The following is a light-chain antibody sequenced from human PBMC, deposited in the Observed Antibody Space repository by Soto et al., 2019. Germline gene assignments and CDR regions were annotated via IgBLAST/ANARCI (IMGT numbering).Light chain of an antibody. Sequence: QSALTQPPSVSGSPGQSITISCTGTSSDVGGYNYVSWYQHHPGKAPKLMIFDVNNRPSGVSHRFSGSKSGNTASLTISGLQAEDEADYFCSSYTSSTTLVVFGGGTKLTVL. CDR1: SSDVGGYNY. J-gene: IGLJ2*01. CDR2: DVN. V-gene: IGLV2-14*03. CDR3: SSYTSSTTLVV.